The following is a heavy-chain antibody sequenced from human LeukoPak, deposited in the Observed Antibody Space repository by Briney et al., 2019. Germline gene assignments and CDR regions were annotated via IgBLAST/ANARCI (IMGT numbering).Heavy chain of an antibody. V-gene: IGHV3-7*01. CDR2: IKQDGSKK. D-gene: IGHD3-22*01. Sequence: GGSLRLSCAASGFTFSGFWMSWVRQSPGKGLEWVANIKQDGSKKEYVDSVKGRFTISRDNAKNSLYLQMNSLRAEDTAVYYCARDGYYDSSGYLDYWGQGTLVTVSS. CDR3: ARDGYYDSSGYLDY. CDR1: GFTFSGFW. J-gene: IGHJ4*02.